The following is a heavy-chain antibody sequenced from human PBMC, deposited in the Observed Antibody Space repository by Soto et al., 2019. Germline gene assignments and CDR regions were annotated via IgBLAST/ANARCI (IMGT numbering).Heavy chain of an antibody. J-gene: IGHJ4*02. CDR1: GGSISSGGAYY. CDR2: IHYSGST. V-gene: IGHV4-30-4*01. D-gene: IGHD3-10*01. Sequence: SETLSLTCAVSGGSISSGGAYYWSWIRQSPGKGLEWIAYIHYSGSTYYNSSLKSRVTMSVDTTKNQFSLKVSSVTAADTAVYYCARSPRGLGNFDYWGQGTLVTVSS. CDR3: ARSPRGLGNFDY.